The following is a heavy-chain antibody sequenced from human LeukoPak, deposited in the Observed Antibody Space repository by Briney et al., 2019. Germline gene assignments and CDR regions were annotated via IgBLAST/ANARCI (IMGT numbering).Heavy chain of an antibody. CDR3: ASQDIVVVPAAMGPRYYYYYMDV. J-gene: IGHJ6*03. CDR2: VNPSGGST. CDR1: GYTFTSYY. V-gene: IGHV1-46*01. D-gene: IGHD2-2*01. Sequence: GASVKVSCKASGYTFTSYYMHWVRQAPGQGLEWMGIVNPSGGSTSYAQKFQGRVTMTRDTSTSTVYMELSSLRSEDTAVYYCASQDIVVVPAAMGPRYYYYYMDVWGKGTTVTVSS.